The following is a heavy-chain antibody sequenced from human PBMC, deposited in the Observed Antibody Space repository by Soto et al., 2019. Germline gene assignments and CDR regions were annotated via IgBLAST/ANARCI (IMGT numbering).Heavy chain of an antibody. J-gene: IGHJ6*03. CDR3: ARSYYDILTGRLYYYMDV. Sequence: SVKVSCKASGGTFSSYAISWVRQAPGQGLEWMGRIIPILSIANYAQKFQGRVTITADESTSTAYMELSSLRSEDTAVYYCARSYYDILTGRLYYYMDVWGKGTTVTVSS. CDR1: GGTFSSYA. D-gene: IGHD3-9*01. V-gene: IGHV1-69*04. CDR2: IIPILSIA.